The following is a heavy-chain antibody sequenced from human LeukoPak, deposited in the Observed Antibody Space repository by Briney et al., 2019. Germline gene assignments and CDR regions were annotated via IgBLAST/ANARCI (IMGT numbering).Heavy chain of an antibody. CDR1: GYTFTGYH. V-gene: IGHV1-2*06. D-gene: IGHD3-22*01. CDR3: ARGSSSLPRYYYDSSGYLPL. Sequence: GASVKVSCKASGYTFTGYHMHWVRQAPGQGLEWMGRINPNSGGTNYAQKFQGRVTMTRDTSISTAYMELSRLRSDDTAVYYCARGSSSLPRYYYDSSGYLPLWGQGTLVTVSS. CDR2: INPNSGGT. J-gene: IGHJ4*02.